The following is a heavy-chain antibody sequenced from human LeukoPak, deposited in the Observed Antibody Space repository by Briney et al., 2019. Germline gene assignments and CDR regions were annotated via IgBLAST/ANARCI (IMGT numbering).Heavy chain of an antibody. CDR1: GGSISSYY. V-gene: IGHV4-59*01. CDR3: ASSSERWLQFWRLGAFDI. D-gene: IGHD5-24*01. J-gene: IGHJ3*02. CDR2: IYYSGST. Sequence: SETLSLTCTVSGGSISSYYRSWIRQPPGKGLEWIGYIYYSGSTNYNPSLKSRVTISVDTSKNQFSLKLSSVTAADTAVYYCASSSERWLQFWRLGAFDIWGQGTMVTVSS.